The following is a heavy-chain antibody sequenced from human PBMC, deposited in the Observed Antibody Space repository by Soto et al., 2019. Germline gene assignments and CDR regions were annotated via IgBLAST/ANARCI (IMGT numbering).Heavy chain of an antibody. CDR1: GFTFSSYG. CDR3: ARDLIFGVVVPAAIGWFDP. J-gene: IGHJ5*02. V-gene: IGHV3-33*01. CDR2: IWYDGSNT. D-gene: IGHD2-2*01. Sequence: QVQMVESGGGVVQPGRSLRLSCAASGFTFSSYGMHWVRQAPGKGLEWVAVIWYDGSNTYYADSVKGRFTISRDNSKNTLCLQMNRLRAEDTAVYYCARDLIFGVVVPAAIGWFDPWGKGTLVTVSS.